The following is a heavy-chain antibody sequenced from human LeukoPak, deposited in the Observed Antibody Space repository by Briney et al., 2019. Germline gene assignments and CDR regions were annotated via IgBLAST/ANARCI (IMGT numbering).Heavy chain of an antibody. J-gene: IGHJ5*02. CDR3: ARPITGTTRLPNWFDP. D-gene: IGHD1-7*01. Sequence: PGGSLRLSCAVSGFTVSSNYMSWVRQAPGKGLEWVSVIYSGGSTYYADSVKGRFTISRDNSKNTLYLQMNSLRAEDTAVYYCARPITGTTRLPNWFDPWGQGTLVTVSS. CDR1: GFTVSSNY. CDR2: IYSGGST. V-gene: IGHV3-66*01.